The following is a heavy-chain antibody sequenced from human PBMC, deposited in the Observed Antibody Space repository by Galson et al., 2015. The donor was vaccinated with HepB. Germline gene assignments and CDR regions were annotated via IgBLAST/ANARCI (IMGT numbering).Heavy chain of an antibody. CDR3: ARERTTVTTNFVECAFDI. CDR2: IIPILGIA. Sequence: SVKVSCKASGGTFSSYAISWVRQAPGQGLEWMGRIIPILGIANYAQKFQGRVTITADKSTSTAYMELSSLRSEDTAVYYCARERTTVTTNFVECAFDIWGQGTMVTVSS. J-gene: IGHJ3*02. D-gene: IGHD4-17*01. V-gene: IGHV1-69*04. CDR1: GGTFSSYA.